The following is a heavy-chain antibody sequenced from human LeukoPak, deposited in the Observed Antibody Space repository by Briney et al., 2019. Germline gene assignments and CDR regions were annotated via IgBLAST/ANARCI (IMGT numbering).Heavy chain of an antibody. D-gene: IGHD2-15*01. CDR3: AKDRFDIVVVVAAPPPMDV. CDR2: IRYDGSNK. CDR1: GFTFSSYG. V-gene: IGHV3-30*02. Sequence: GGSLRLSCVASGFTFSSYGMHWVRQAPGKGLKWVAFIRYDGSNKYYADSVKGRFTISRDNSKNTLYLQMNSLRAEDTAVYYCAKDRFDIVVVVAAPPPMDVWGKGTTVTVSS. J-gene: IGHJ6*04.